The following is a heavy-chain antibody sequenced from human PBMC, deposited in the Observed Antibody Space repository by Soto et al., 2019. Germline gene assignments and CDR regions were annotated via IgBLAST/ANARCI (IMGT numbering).Heavy chain of an antibody. D-gene: IGHD3-3*01. V-gene: IGHV1-18*01. Sequence: ASVKVSCKASGYTFTSYGITWVRQAPGQGLEWMGWISAYNGNTNFAQKFQGRVTMTTDTSTSTAYMELRSLRSDDTAVYYCARGARVVTKYYFDYWGQGTLVTVS. CDR1: GYTFTSYG. J-gene: IGHJ4*02. CDR3: ARGARVVTKYYFDY. CDR2: ISAYNGNT.